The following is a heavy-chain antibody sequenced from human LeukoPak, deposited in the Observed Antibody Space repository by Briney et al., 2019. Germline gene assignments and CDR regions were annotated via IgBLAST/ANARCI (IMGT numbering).Heavy chain of an antibody. CDR1: GGSISSSSYY. J-gene: IGHJ4*02. V-gene: IGHV4-39*07. Sequence: SETLSLTCTVSGGSISSSSYYWGWIRQPPGKGLEWIGSIYYSGSTYYNPSLESRLTISVDTSKNQFSLKLSSVTAADTAVYYCARRSPLYDGTTYFDYWGQGTLVTVSS. CDR2: IYYSGST. D-gene: IGHD5/OR15-5a*01. CDR3: ARRSPLYDGTTYFDY.